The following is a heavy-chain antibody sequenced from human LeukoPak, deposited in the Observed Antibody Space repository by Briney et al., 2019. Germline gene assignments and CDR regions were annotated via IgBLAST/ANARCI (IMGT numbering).Heavy chain of an antibody. CDR3: SSAEGTGWVLDY. CDR1: GFTFGDYA. D-gene: IGHD6-19*01. V-gene: IGHV3-49*04. Sequence: GGSLRLSCSTSGFTFGDYAMSWVRQAPGKGREWVGVIRSKTYGGTTDYAASVKGRFTISRDDSKSIAYLQMNSLKTEDTAVYYCSSAEGTGWVLDYWGQGTLVIVSS. CDR2: IRSKTYGGTT. J-gene: IGHJ4*02.